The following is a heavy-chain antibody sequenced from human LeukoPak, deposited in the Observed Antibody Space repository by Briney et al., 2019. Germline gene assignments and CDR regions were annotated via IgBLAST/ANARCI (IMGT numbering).Heavy chain of an antibody. J-gene: IGHJ2*01. Sequence: SETLSLTCTVSGGSISSSSYYWGWIRQPPGKGLEWIGSIYYSGSTYYNPSLKSRVTISVDTSKNQFSLKLSSVTAADTAVYYCARHGVTPRWDGWYFDLWGRGTLVTVSS. CDR3: ARHGVTPRWDGWYFDL. V-gene: IGHV4-39*01. CDR1: GGSISSSSYY. D-gene: IGHD4-23*01. CDR2: IYYSGST.